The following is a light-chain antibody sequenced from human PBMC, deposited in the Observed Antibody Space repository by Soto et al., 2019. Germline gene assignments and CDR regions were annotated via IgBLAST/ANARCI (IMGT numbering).Light chain of an antibody. J-gene: IGLJ1*01. CDR1: TGAVTGGHF. V-gene: IGLV7-46*01. CDR3: CLWYDGLPV. CDR2: DTS. Sequence: QAVVTQEPSLTVSPGGTVTLTCDSSTGAVTGGHFPYWFQQKPGQAPRTLIYDTSNRHSWTPARFSGSLLGGRAALTLSGAQPEDEADYYCCLWYDGLPVFGTGTKVTVL.